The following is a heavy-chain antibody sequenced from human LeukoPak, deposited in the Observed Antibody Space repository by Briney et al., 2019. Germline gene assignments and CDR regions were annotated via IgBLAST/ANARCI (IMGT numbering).Heavy chain of an antibody. CDR3: AEEGENYAFDI. CDR1: GFTFSNYA. J-gene: IGHJ3*02. D-gene: IGHD2-21*01. CDR2: ISGSGGST. V-gene: IGHV3-23*01. Sequence: GRSLRLSCAASGFTFSNYAMTWVRQAPGEGLEWVSAISGSGGSTYYADSVKGRFTISRDNSKNTLYLQMNSLRAEDTAIYYCAEEGENYAFDIWGQGTMVTVSS.